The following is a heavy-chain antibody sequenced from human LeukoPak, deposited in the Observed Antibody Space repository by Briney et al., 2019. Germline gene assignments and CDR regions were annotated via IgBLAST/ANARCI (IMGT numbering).Heavy chain of an antibody. CDR2: ISTNGGST. D-gene: IGHD3-10*01. CDR3: ARGFRYYGSGIDY. CDR1: GFTFSEYS. V-gene: IGHV3-64*01. Sequence: GGSLTLSCSASGFTFSEYSMHWLGQAPGKGLEYVLAISTNGGSTYYANSVKGRFTISRDDPKNTLDLQMGSLRPEDMAVYYCARGFRYYGSGIDYWGQGTLVTVSS. J-gene: IGHJ4*02.